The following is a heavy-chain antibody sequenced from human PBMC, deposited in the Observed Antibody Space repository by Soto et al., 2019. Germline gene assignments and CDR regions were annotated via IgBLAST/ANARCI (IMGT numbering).Heavy chain of an antibody. V-gene: IGHV4-61*01. D-gene: IGHD2-2*01. J-gene: IGHJ4*02. Sequence: PSETLSLTCTVSGGSVSSGSYYWSWIRQPPGQGLEWIGYIHHSGTTNYNPSLKSRVTISVDTSKNQFSLKLSSVTAADTAMFYCARGGGYCSGTSCYTYFFDFWGQGTLVTV. CDR3: ARGGGYCSGTSCYTYFFDF. CDR1: GGSVSSGSYY. CDR2: IHHSGTT.